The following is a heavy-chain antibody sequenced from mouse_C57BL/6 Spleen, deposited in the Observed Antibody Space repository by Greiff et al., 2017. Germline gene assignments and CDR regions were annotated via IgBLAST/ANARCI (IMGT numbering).Heavy chain of an antibody. D-gene: IGHD1-1*01. V-gene: IGHV1-55*01. CDR2: IYPGSGST. J-gene: IGHJ4*01. Sequence: QVQLQQPGAELVKPGASVKMSCKASGYTFTSYWITWVKQRPGQGLGWIGDIYPGSGSTNYNEKFKSKATLTVDTSSSTAYMQLSSLTSEDSAVYYCARRDYGSSYNAMDYWGQGTSVTVSS. CDR3: ARRDYGSSYNAMDY. CDR1: GYTFTSYW.